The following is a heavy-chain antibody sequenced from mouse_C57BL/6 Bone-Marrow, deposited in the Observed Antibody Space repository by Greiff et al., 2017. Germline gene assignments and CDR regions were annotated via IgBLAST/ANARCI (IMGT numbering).Heavy chain of an antibody. CDR1: GYSFTDYN. J-gene: IGHJ3*01. CDR2: INPNYGTT. V-gene: IGHV1-39*01. D-gene: IGHD2-4*01. CDR3: STMITRAWFDY. Sequence: VQLQQSGPELVKPGASVKISCKASGYSFTDYNMNWVKQSNGKSLEWIGVINPNYGTTSYKQKFKGKATMTVDQSSSTAYMQLNSLTSEDSAVYYCSTMITRAWFDYWGQGTLVTVSA.